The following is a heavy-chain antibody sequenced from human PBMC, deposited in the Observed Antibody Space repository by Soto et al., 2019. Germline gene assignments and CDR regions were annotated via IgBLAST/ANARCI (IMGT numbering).Heavy chain of an antibody. D-gene: IGHD3-16*01. Sequence: QVQLVQSGPEVKKPGSSVKVSCKDSGGLFSSFAISWVRQAPGQGLEWVGGIIPVFGTTNYAEKFQDRVTITADDSTTPAYMELSRLTSGDTAMYYCESGGVPCVCFNEFWGQGTLVTVSS. V-gene: IGHV1-69*01. CDR2: IIPVFGTT. J-gene: IGHJ1*01. CDR3: ESGGVPCVCFNEF. CDR1: GGLFSSFA.